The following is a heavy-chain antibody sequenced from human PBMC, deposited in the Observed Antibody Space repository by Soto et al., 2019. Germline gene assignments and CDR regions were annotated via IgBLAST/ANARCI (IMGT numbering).Heavy chain of an antibody. J-gene: IGHJ4*02. CDR3: AGGIWFGELSYDY. V-gene: IGHV4-34*01. CDR1: GGSFSGYY. Sequence: SETLSLTCAVYGGSFSGYYWSWIRQPPGKGLEWIGEINHSGSTNYNPSLKSRVTISVDTSKNQFSLKLSSVTAADTAVYYCAGGIWFGELSYDYWGQGTLVTVSS. D-gene: IGHD3-10*01. CDR2: INHSGST.